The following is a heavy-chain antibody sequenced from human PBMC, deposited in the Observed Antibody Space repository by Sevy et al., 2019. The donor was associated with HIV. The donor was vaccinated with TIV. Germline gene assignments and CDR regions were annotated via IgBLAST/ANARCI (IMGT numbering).Heavy chain of an antibody. CDR2: ISAYNGNT. J-gene: IGHJ6*03. CDR3: ARESVVATIGAYYYYYYMDV. Sequence: ASVKVSCKASGYTFTSYGISWVRQAPGQGLEWMGWISAYNGNTNYAQKLQGRVTMTTDTSTRTAYMELRSLRSDDTAVYYCARESVVATIGAYYYYYYMDVWGQGTTVTVSS. CDR1: GYTFTSYG. V-gene: IGHV1-18*04. D-gene: IGHD5-12*01.